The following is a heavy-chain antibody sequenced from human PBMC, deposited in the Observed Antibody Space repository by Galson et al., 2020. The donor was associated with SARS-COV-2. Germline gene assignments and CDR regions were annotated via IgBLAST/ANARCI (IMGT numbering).Heavy chain of an antibody. CDR3: ARDRYYYDSSGYLSTDLIFDY. CDR2: INAGNGNT. CDR1: GYTFTSYA. Sequence: ASVKVSCKASGYTFTSYAMHWVRQAPGQRLEWMGWINAGNGNTKYSQKFQGRVTITRDTSASTAYMELSSLRSEDTAVYYCARDRYYYDSSGYLSTDLIFDYWGQGTLVTVSS. D-gene: IGHD3-22*01. J-gene: IGHJ4*02. V-gene: IGHV1-3*01.